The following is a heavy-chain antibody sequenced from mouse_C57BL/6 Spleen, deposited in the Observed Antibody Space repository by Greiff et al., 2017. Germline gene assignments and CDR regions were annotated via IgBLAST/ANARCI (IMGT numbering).Heavy chain of an antibody. CDR2: ISDGGSYT. D-gene: IGHD2-5*01. CDR1: GFTFSSYA. Sequence: EVKVVESGGGLVKPGGSLKLSCAASGFTFSSYAMSWVRQTPEKRLEWVATISDGGSYTYYPDNVKGRFTITRDNAKHNLYLQMSHLKSEDPAMYYCAIGGTYYSKDYAMGYWGQGTSVTVSS. V-gene: IGHV5-4*03. J-gene: IGHJ4*01. CDR3: AIGGTYYSKDYAMGY.